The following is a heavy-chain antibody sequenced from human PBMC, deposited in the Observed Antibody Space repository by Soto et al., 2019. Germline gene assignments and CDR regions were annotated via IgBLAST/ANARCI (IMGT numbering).Heavy chain of an antibody. D-gene: IGHD3-10*01. CDR1: GFNLRSGG. Sequence: QVHLVESGGGVVQPGRSLRLSCGASGFNLRSGGMHWVRQVPAKGLEWVATSSYDGDHEWYADSVKGRFTISRDNSKNTVYLQMSSLRVEDTGVYSCARIYGSGVVDFWGQGSLITVSS. V-gene: IGHV3-30*03. J-gene: IGHJ4*02. CDR2: SSYDGDHE. CDR3: ARIYGSGVVDF.